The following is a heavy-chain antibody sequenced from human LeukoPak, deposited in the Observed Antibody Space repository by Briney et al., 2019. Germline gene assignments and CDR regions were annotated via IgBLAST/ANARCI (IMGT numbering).Heavy chain of an antibody. V-gene: IGHV3-48*01. D-gene: IGHD3-22*01. CDR1: GFTFSSYS. CDR2: ISSGSRTI. CDR3: ARDTYYYDSSGYYHPGGFDY. Sequence: GGSLRLSCAASGFTFSSYSMNWARQAPGKGLEWISYISSGSRTIYYADSVKGRFTISRDNAKNSLYLQMNSLRAEDTAVYYRARDTYYYDSSGYYHPGGFDYWGQGTLVTVSS. J-gene: IGHJ4*02.